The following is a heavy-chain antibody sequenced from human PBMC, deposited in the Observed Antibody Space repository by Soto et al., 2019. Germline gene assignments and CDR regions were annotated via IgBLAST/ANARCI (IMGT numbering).Heavy chain of an antibody. CDR3: ARDLDPSGSYYTNY. J-gene: IGHJ4*02. D-gene: IGHD3-10*01. V-gene: IGHV1-18*01. CDR1: GYTFSTIG. CDR2: ISPHKGDT. Sequence: QVQLVQSGAEVKKPGASVTVSCKTSGYTFSTIGITWVRQAPGQGLEWRGGISPHKGDTYYAQRLQGRVTMTTDTSMRTPYMELRGRRSDDTAVYFCARDLDPSGSYYTNYWGQGTLVTVSS.